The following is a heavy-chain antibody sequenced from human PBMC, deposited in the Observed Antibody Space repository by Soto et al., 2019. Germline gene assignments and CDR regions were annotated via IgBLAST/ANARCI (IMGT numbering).Heavy chain of an antibody. CDR3: ARMGTTQISSGWFDY. J-gene: IGHJ4*02. Sequence: HGESLKISCKGSGYSFTSYWIGWVRQMPGKGLEWMGIIYPGDSDTRYSPSFQGQVTISADKSINTAYLQWSSLKASDTAMYYCARMGTTQISSGWFDYWGQGTLVTSPQ. CDR2: IYPGDSDT. CDR1: GYSFTSYW. D-gene: IGHD6-19*01. V-gene: IGHV5-51*01.